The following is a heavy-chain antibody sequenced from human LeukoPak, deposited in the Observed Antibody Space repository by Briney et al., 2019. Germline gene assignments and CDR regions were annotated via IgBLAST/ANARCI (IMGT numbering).Heavy chain of an antibody. CDR2: INHSGST. CDR1: EFTFSSYS. D-gene: IGHD6-13*01. Sequence: PGGSLRLSCAASEFTFSSYSMNWVRQPPGKGLEWIGEINHSGSTNYNPSLKSRVTISVDTSKNQFSLKLSSVTAADTAVYYCAGRRIAGGYFQHWGQGTLVTVSS. J-gene: IGHJ1*01. V-gene: IGHV4-34*08. CDR3: AGRRIAGGYFQH.